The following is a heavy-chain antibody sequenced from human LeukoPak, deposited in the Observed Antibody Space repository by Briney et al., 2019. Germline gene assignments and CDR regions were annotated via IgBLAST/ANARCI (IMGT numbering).Heavy chain of an antibody. CDR1: GGSFSGYY. J-gene: IGHJ4*02. D-gene: IGHD1-26*01. CDR2: INHSGST. V-gene: IGHV4-34*01. CDR3: ARGSTAGGFDY. Sequence: SETPSLTCAVYGGSFSGYYWSWIRQPPGKGLEWIGEINHSGSTNYNPSLKSRVTISVDTSKNQFSLKLSSVTAADTAVYYCARGSTAGGFDYWGQGTLVTVSS.